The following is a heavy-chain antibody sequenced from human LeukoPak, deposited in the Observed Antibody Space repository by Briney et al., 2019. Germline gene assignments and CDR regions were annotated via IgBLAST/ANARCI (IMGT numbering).Heavy chain of an antibody. V-gene: IGHV4-4*07. CDR3: ARSWGLRQLVVDY. Sequence: PSETQSLTCTVSGGSINSHYYWNCFRQPAGKGLEWIGRIYSSGNSYYNASLQSRVTMSVDTSKNQFSLRLSSVTAADTAVYYCARSWGLRQLVVDYWGQGALVTVSS. CDR2: IYSSGNS. D-gene: IGHD6-6*01. J-gene: IGHJ4*02. CDR1: GGSINSHYY.